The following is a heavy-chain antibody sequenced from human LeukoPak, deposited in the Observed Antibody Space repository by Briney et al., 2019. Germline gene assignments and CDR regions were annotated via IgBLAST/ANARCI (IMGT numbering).Heavy chain of an antibody. V-gene: IGHV1-18*01. CDR3: ARARSAATNYYYYGMDV. CDR2: ISAYNGNT. J-gene: IGHJ6*02. CDR1: GYTFTSYG. Sequence: ASVTVSCKASGYTFTSYGISWVRQAPGQGLEWMGWISAYNGNTNYAQKLQGRVTMTTDTSTSTAYMELRSLRSDDTAVYYCARARSAATNYYYYGMDVWGQGTTVTVSS. D-gene: IGHD2-15*01.